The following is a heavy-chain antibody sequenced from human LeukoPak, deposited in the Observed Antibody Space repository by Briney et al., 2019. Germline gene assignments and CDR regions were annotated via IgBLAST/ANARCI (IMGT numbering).Heavy chain of an antibody. Sequence: ASVKVSCKASGYTFTRDGISWVRQGPGQGGERMGWIRAYNGNTNYAQKLQGRDTITTDTYTSKDYMEVRRQRSDDTAVYYCALSGSYAPFDHWGQGTLVTVSS. CDR1: GYTFTRDG. J-gene: IGHJ4*02. CDR2: IRAYNGNT. V-gene: IGHV1-18*01. D-gene: IGHD1-26*01. CDR3: ALSGSYAPFDH.